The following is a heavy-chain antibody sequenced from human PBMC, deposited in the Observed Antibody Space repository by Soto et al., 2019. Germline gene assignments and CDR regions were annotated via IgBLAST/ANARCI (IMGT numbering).Heavy chain of an antibody. CDR2: ISYDGSLQ. CDR3: VSDRGYGHASVPYS. CDR1: GFAFSSYG. J-gene: IGHJ4*02. Sequence: QAQLVESGGGVVQPGRSLRLSCAASGFAFSSYGMHWVRQAPGTGLEGVAVISYDGSLQHYADSVNGRFTISRDNSKNMVLLQMSSLRAEDTAVYYCVSDRGYGHASVPYSWGQGTLVSVSS. V-gene: IGHV3-30*03. D-gene: IGHD5-18*01.